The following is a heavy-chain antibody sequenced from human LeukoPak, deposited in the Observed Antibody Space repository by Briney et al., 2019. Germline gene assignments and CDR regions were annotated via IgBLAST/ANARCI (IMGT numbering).Heavy chain of an antibody. J-gene: IGHJ4*02. CDR3: ARVIPQTTVVTLRAGEGGYYFDY. Sequence: SETLSLTCTVSGGSISSSSYYWGWIRQPPGKGLEWIGSIYYSGSTYYNPSLKSRVTISVDTSKNPFSLKLSSVTAADTAVYYCARVIPQTTVVTLRAGEGGYYFDYWGQGTLVTVSS. CDR2: IYYSGST. V-gene: IGHV4-39*07. D-gene: IGHD4-23*01. CDR1: GGSISSSSYY.